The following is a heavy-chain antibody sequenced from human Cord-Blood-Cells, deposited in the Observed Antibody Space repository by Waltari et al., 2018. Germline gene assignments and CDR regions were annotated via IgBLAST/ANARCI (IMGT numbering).Heavy chain of an antibody. CDR3: ARGKGNAFDI. CDR1: GGSLRGYS. Sequence: QVQLQHWGAGLLKPSGPLSLTCAFLGGSLRGYSRSWIRQPPGKGLAWIGEINHSGSTNYNPSLKSRVTISVDTSKNQFSLKLSSVTAADTAVYYCARGKGNAFDIWGQGTMVTVSS. CDR2: INHSGST. J-gene: IGHJ3*02. D-gene: IGHD1-1*01. V-gene: IGHV4-34*01.